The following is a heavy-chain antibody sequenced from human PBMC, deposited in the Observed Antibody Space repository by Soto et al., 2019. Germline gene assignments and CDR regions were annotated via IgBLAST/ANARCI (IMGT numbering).Heavy chain of an antibody. V-gene: IGHV4-34*01. Sequence: NPSETLALTWAVYGGSLSGYYWSWIRQPPGKGLEWIGEINHSGSTNYNPSLKSRVTISVDTSKNQFSLKLSSVTAADTAVYYCARYQYSSLYYYYGMAVSGQGTPAPVSS. J-gene: IGHJ6*02. D-gene: IGHD6-6*01. CDR1: GGSLSGYY. CDR3: ARYQYSSLYYYYGMAV. CDR2: INHSGST.